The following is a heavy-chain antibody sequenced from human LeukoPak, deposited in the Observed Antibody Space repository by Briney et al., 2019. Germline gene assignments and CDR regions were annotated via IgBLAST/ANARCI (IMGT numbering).Heavy chain of an antibody. J-gene: IGHJ6*04. CDR3: ARELRYSTNYSYYYGMDV. Sequence: SQTLSLTCSVSGGSISSGGYYWSWIRQHPGKGLEWIGYIHYSGRTYYNPSLKSRVMVSVDTSKNQSSLRLSSVTAADTAVYYCARELRYSTNYSYYYGMDVWGKGTTVTVSS. CDR1: GGSISSGGYY. CDR2: IHYSGRT. D-gene: IGHD3-9*01. V-gene: IGHV4-31*03.